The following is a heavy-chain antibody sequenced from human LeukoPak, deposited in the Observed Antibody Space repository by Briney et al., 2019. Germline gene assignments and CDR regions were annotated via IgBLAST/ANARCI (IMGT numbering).Heavy chain of an antibody. J-gene: IGHJ6*03. CDR2: ITTGGSST. CDR3: AREACSGTNCIYYFMDV. CDR1: GFTFSSYE. V-gene: IGHV3-48*03. D-gene: IGHD3-10*02. Sequence: GGSLRLSCAASGFTFSSYEVNWVRQAPGKGLEWIAYITTGGSSTYYADSVKGRFTISRDNTKNSLFLQMNSLRPDDTAVYYCAREACSGTNCIYYFMDVWGKGTTVTVSS.